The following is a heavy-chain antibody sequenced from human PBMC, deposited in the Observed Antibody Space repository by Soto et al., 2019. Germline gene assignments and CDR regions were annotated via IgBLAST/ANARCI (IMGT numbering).Heavy chain of an antibody. CDR2: IWYDGSHK. CDR1: GFTFSSYG. V-gene: IGHV3-33*01. CDR3: AREGPPAAIYGMDV. J-gene: IGHJ6*02. D-gene: IGHD2-15*01. Sequence: PGGSLRLSCAASGFTFSSYGMHWVRQAPGKGLEWVAVIWYDGSHKYYADSVKGRFTISRDNSKNTLYLQMNSLRAEDTAVYYCAREGPPAAIYGMDVWGQGTTVTVSS.